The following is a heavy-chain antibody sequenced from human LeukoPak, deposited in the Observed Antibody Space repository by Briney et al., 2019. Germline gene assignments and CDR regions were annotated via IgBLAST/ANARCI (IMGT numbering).Heavy chain of an antibody. CDR1: GFTFSSYG. Sequence: GGSLRLSCAASGFTFSSYGMNWVRQAPGKGLEWVPYISSSRSTIYLADSVKGRFTISRDNAKNSLYLQMNGLRAEDTAVYYCARDGATRRIPLEWLSDNWFDPWGQGTLVTASS. CDR3: ARDGATRRIPLEWLSDNWFDP. CDR2: ISSSRSTI. V-gene: IGHV3-48*01. D-gene: IGHD3-3*01. J-gene: IGHJ5*02.